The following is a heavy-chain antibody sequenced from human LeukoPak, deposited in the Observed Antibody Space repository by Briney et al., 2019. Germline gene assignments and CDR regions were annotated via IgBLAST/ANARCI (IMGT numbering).Heavy chain of an antibody. J-gene: IGHJ4*02. CDR2: IYYSGST. CDR3: ARAGSGSRPDY. V-gene: IGHV4-59*01. CDR1: GVSISSYY. Sequence: PSETLSLTCTVSGVSISSYYWSWIRQPPGKGLEWLGYIYYSGSTNYNPSLKSRVTISVDTSKNQFSLKLSSVTAADTAVYYCARAGSGSRPDYWGQGTLVTVSS. D-gene: IGHD1-26*01.